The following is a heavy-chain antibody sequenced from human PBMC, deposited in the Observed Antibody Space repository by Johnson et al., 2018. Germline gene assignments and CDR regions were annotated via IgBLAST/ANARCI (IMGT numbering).Heavy chain of an antibody. CDR3: ARFTGGDWVGTFDV. CDR2: IWYDGSKE. J-gene: IGHJ3*01. Sequence: VHLVESGGGVVRPGRSLRLSCVASGFTFSRHGMHWIRQAPGKGLEWVAVIWYDGSKEYYVESVKGRFTISRDNSKNTLHLQMNSLRAEDTAIYYCARFTGGDWVGTFDVWGQGTMVTVSS. D-gene: IGHD2-21*02. CDR1: GFTFSRHG. V-gene: IGHV3-33*01.